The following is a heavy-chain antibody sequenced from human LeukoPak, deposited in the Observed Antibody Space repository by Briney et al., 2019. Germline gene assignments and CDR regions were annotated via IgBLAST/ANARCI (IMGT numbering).Heavy chain of an antibody. J-gene: IGHJ4*03. D-gene: IGHD3-22*01. CDR3: LVTYYYDSSGLGYFDY. CDR1: GFTFSNAW. V-gene: IGHV3-15*01. Sequence: PGGSLRLSCAASGFTFSNAWMSWVRQAPGKGLEWVGRIKSKTDGGTTDYAAPVKGRFTISRDDSKNTLYLQMNSLKTEDTAVYYCLVTYYYDSSGLGYFDYWGQGTLVTVSS. CDR2: IKSKTDGGTT.